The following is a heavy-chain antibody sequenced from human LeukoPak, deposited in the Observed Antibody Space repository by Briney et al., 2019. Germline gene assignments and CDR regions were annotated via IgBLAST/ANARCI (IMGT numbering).Heavy chain of an antibody. CDR2: IKQDGSKK. V-gene: IGHV3-7*01. J-gene: IGHJ4*02. Sequence: GGSLRLSCAASGFTFSSYWMSWVRQAPGKGLELVANIKQDGSKKNYVDSVKGRFTISGDNAKNSLYLQMNSLRVEDTAVYYCARFISLGGWGQGAPVTVSS. CDR1: GFTFSSYW. CDR3: ARFISLGG. D-gene: IGHD3-10*01.